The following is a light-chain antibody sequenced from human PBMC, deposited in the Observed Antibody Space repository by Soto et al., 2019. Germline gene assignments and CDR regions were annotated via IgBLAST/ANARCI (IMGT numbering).Light chain of an antibody. CDR2: GNN. Sequence: QAVVTQPPSVSGAPGRRVTISCTGSSSNIGAGYDVHWYQHLPGTAPKLLIYGNNNRPSGVPERFSGSKSGTSASLAITGLQAEDEADYYCQSYDSSLSGYVFGTGTKLTVL. V-gene: IGLV1-40*01. CDR1: SSNIGAGYD. J-gene: IGLJ1*01. CDR3: QSYDSSLSGYV.